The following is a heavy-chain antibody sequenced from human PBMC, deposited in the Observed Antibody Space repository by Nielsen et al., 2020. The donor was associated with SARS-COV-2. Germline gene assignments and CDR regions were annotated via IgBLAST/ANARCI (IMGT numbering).Heavy chain of an antibody. CDR3: AKLGELGY. D-gene: IGHD3-16*01. CDR1: GFPLRSYD. CDR2: ISWNSGSI. V-gene: IGHV3-9*01. J-gene: IGHJ4*02. Sequence: GGSLRLSCAASGFPLRSYDMHWVRQAPGKGLEWVSGISWNSGSIGYADSVKGRFTISRDNAKNSLYLQMNSLRAEDTALYYCAKLGELGYWGQGTLVTVSS.